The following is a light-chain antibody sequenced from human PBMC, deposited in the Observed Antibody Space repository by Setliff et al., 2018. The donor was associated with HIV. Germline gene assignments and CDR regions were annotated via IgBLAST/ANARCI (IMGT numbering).Light chain of an antibody. J-gene: IGLJ1*01. CDR1: SSNIGVNV. V-gene: IGLV1-44*01. CDR3: AVWDNGLKGYV. CDR2: NNY. Sequence: QSVLSQPPSASGTPGQTVTISCSGSSSNIGVNVVNLYQHLPGTSPKLLIYNNYQRPSGVPDRFSGSKSGSSGSLAISGLQSEDEADYYCAVWDNGLKGYVFGTGTKVTVL.